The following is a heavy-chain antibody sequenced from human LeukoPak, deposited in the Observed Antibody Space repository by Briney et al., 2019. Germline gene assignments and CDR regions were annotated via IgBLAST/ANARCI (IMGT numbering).Heavy chain of an antibody. CDR1: GYIFTNYD. CDR3: ARSGYCSGGSCYRFDP. Sequence: ASVKVSCKASGYIFTNYDINWVRQATGQGLEWMGWMNPNSGNTGYAQKFQGRVTITRNTSISTAYMELSSLRSEDTAVYYCARSGYCSGGSCYRFDPWGQGTLVTVSS. V-gene: IGHV1-8*01. D-gene: IGHD2-15*01. CDR2: MNPNSGNT. J-gene: IGHJ5*02.